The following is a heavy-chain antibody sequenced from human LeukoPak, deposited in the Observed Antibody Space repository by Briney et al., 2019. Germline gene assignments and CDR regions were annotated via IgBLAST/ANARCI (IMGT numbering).Heavy chain of an antibody. CDR3: AREREGSFDY. CDR2: ISAYNGNT. CDR1: GYTFISYG. V-gene: IGHV1-18*01. J-gene: IGHJ4*02. D-gene: IGHD1-26*01. Sequence: ASVKVSCKASGYTFISYGISWVRQAPGQGLEWMGWISAYNGNTEYAQKLQGRVTMTTDTSTSTAYMELRSLRSDDTDIYYCAREREGSFDYWGQGTLVTVSS.